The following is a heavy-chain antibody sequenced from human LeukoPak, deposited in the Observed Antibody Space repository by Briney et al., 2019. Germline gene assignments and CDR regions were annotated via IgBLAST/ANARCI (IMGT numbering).Heavy chain of an antibody. Sequence: GGSLRLSCAASGFTFSDYYMTWIPQAPGKGLEWVSYISGVYDSIYYADSVRGRFNISRDNAKNSVYLQMNSVRVEDTAVYYCARGGAHGMDVWGQGTTVSVSS. J-gene: IGHJ6*01. D-gene: IGHD1-26*01. V-gene: IGHV3-11*01. CDR3: ARGGAHGMDV. CDR1: GFTFSDYY. CDR2: ISGVYDSI.